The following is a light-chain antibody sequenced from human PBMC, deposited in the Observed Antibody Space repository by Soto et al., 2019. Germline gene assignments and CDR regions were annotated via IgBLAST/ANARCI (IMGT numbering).Light chain of an antibody. CDR3: QQRSNWPPGIT. V-gene: IGKV1-27*01. CDR1: QGISNY. J-gene: IGKJ5*01. Sequence: DIQMTQSPSSLSASVGDRVTITCRASQGISNYLAWYQQKPGKVPKLLIYAASTLQSGVPSRFSGSGSGTEFTLTISSLQPDDFAVYYCQQRSNWPPGITFGQGTRLE. CDR2: AAS.